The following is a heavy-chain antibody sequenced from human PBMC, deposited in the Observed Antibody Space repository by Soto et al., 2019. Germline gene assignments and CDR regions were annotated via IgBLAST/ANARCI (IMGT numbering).Heavy chain of an antibody. CDR2: IWYDGSNK. V-gene: IGHV3-33*01. Sequence: QVQLVESGGGVVQPGRSLRLSCAASGFTFSSYGMHWVRQAPGKGLEWVAVIWYDGSNKYYADSVKGRFTISRDNSKNPLYLQMNSLRAEETAVYYCAGAYYDSSGYYYDYWGQGTLVTVSS. CDR1: GFTFSSYG. J-gene: IGHJ4*02. D-gene: IGHD3-22*01. CDR3: AGAYYDSSGYYYDY.